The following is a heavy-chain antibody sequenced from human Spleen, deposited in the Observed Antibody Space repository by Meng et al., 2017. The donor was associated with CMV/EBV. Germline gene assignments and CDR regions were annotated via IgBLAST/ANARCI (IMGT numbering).Heavy chain of an antibody. D-gene: IGHD3-3*01. V-gene: IGHV4-34*01. CDR1: GGSFSGYY. CDR2: ITHSGST. Sequence: SETLSLTCAVYGGSFSGYYWTWIRQPPGKGLEWIGKITHSGSTNYNPSLKSRVTISVETSKNQFSLKLSSVTAADTAVYYCARDDTIFGVVRKHYYYGMDVWGQGTTVTVSS. CDR3: ARDDTIFGVVRKHYYYGMDV. J-gene: IGHJ6*02.